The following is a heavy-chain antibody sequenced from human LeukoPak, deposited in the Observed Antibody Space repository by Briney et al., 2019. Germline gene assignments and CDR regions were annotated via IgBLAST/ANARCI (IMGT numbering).Heavy chain of an antibody. V-gene: IGHV1-2*02. J-gene: IGHJ4*02. CDR1: GYTFTGYY. D-gene: IGHD3-22*01. CDR2: INPNSGGT. Sequence: ASVKVSCKASGYTFTGYYMHWVRQAPGQGLEWMGWINPNSGGTNYAQKLQGRVTMTTDTSTSTAYMELRSLRSDDTAVYYCARGYLYYYDVSGYPFDYWGQGTLVTVSS. CDR3: ARGYLYYYDVSGYPFDY.